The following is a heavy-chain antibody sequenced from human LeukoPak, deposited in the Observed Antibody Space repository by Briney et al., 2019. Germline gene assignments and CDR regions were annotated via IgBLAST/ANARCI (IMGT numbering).Heavy chain of an antibody. CDR3: ARHPPDHGDFLGPFDS. D-gene: IGHD4-17*01. V-gene: IGHV4-39*01. CDR1: GVSISTTDYP. Sequence: DPSETLSLTCTVSGVSISTTDYPWGWSRLTPGKGLEWIGSISYVGNTYYNPSLESRVTISLETSKNQFSLKMTSVTATDTALYYCARHPPDHGDFLGPFDSWGQGTLVSVSS. J-gene: IGHJ4*02. CDR2: ISYVGNT.